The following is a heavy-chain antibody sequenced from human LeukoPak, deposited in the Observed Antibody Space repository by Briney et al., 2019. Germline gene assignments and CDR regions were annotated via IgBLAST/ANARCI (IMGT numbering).Heavy chain of an antibody. CDR3: VKDPDPRYCSSTSCSPI. CDR2: IAGGGSST. CDR1: GFTVSFYA. V-gene: IGHV3-23*01. D-gene: IGHD2-2*01. J-gene: IGHJ3*02. Sequence: GGSLRLSCAASGFTVSFYAMSWVRQAPGKGLEWVSVIAGGGSSTYYADSVKGRFTVSRDNSKNTLYLQMNSLRVEDTAVYYCVKDPDPRYCSSTSCSPIWGQGTMVTVSS.